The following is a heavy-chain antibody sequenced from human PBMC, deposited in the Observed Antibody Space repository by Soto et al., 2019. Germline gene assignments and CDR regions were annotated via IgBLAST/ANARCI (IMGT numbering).Heavy chain of an antibody. D-gene: IGHD6-13*01. V-gene: IGHV1-69*13. CDR3: ARDPEAVTWLDP. J-gene: IGHJ5*02. CDR2: IIPIFGTA. Sequence: ASVKVSCKASGGTFSSYAISWVRQAPGQGLEWMGGIIPIFGTANYAQKFQGRVTITADESTSTVYMELSSLRSEDTAVSYCARDPEAVTWLDPWGQGTLVTVSS. CDR1: GGTFSSYA.